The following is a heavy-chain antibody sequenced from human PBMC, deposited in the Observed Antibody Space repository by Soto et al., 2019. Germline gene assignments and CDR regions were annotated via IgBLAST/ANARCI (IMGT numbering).Heavy chain of an antibody. CDR3: ARAPVGTTVVTQGDFDY. CDR1: GGSISSSSYY. J-gene: IGHJ4*02. CDR2: IYYSGST. V-gene: IGHV4-39*07. D-gene: IGHD4-17*01. Sequence: SETLSLTCTVSGGSISSSSYYWGWIRQPPGKGLEWIGSIYYSGSTYYNPSLKSRVTISVDTSKNQFSLKLNSVTAADTAVYYCARAPVGTTVVTQGDFDYWGQGTLVTVSS.